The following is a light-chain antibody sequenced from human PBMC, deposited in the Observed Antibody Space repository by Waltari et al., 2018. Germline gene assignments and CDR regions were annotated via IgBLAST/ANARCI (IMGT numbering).Light chain of an antibody. CDR1: NSDIGGYNF. CDR2: DLN. J-gene: IGLJ2*01. Sequence: QSALTQPASVSGSPGQSITISCTGSNSDIGGYNFVSWYQQHPGKAPKLMIYDLNNRRSGVSNRFSAAKSGKTASLTISGLQAEDEANYYCSSYTTSSTLVFGGGTKVTVL. CDR3: SSYTTSSTLV. V-gene: IGLV2-14*03.